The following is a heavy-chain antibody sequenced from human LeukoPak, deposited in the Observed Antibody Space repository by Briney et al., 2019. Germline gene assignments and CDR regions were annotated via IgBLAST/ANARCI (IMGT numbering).Heavy chain of an antibody. J-gene: IGHJ4*02. CDR2: IIPIFGTA. CDR1: GGTFSSYA. CDR3: ARTYSSGWYSPYYFDY. D-gene: IGHD6-19*01. V-gene: IGHV1-69*13. Sequence: SVTVSCKASGGTFSSYAISWVRQAPGQGLEWMGGIIPIFGTANYAQKFQGRVTITADESTSTAYMELSSLRSDDTAVYYCARTYSSGWYSPYYFDYWGQGTLVTVSS.